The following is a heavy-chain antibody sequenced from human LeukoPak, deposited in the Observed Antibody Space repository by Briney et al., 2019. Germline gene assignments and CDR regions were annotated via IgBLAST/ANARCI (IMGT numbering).Heavy chain of an antibody. CDR1: GFTFNSYP. V-gene: IGHV3-64D*06. D-gene: IGHD4/OR15-4a*01. CDR3: VKESGFMVAPNSAFDI. CDR2: ISSNGGST. J-gene: IGHJ3*02. Sequence: GGSLRLSCSASGFTFNSYPVHWVRQAPGKGLEYVSGISSNGGSTYYADSVKGRFTISRDNSKNTLYLQMSSLRAEDTAVYYCVKESGFMVAPNSAFDIWGQGTMVTVSS.